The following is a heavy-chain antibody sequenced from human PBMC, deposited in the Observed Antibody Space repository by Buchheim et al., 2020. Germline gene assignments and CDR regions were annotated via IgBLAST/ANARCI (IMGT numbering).Heavy chain of an antibody. Sequence: QVQLVESGGGVVQPGRSLRLSCAASGFTFSSYGMHWVRQAPGKGLEWVAVISYDGSNKYYADSVKGRFTISRDNSKKPLYLQMNSLRAEDTAVYYCAKDENYYDSSSYSFDLWGRGTL. CDR2: ISYDGSNK. CDR1: GFTFSSYG. V-gene: IGHV3-30*18. CDR3: AKDENYYDSSSYSFDL. J-gene: IGHJ2*01. D-gene: IGHD3-22*01.